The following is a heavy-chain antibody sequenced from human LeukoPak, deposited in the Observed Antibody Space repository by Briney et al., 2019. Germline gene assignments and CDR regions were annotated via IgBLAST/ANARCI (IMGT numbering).Heavy chain of an antibody. CDR1: GLTFSSHW. CDR3: ARLVTVSTPDSDFDY. D-gene: IGHD4-17*01. J-gene: IGHJ4*02. V-gene: IGHV3-21*01. CDR2: ISSISNYI. Sequence: GGSLRLSCAASGLTFSSHWMHWVRQAPGKGLEWVSSISSISNYIYYADSVKGRFTISRDNAKNSLYLQMNSLRAEDTAVYYCARLVTVSTPDSDFDYWGQGTLVTVSS.